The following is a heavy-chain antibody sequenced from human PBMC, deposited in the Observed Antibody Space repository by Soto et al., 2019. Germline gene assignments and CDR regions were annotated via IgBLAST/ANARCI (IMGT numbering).Heavy chain of an antibody. D-gene: IGHD6-13*01. J-gene: IGHJ3*02. CDR1: GFTFSSYA. V-gene: IGHV3-23*01. Sequence: EVQLLESGGGLVQPGGSLRLSCAASGFTFSSYAMSWVRQAPGKGLEWVSAISGRGGNTYYADSVKGRFTTSRDNSKNTLYLQMTSLRAEDTAVYYCAKEGSSRGGAFDIWGQGTMVTVSS. CDR3: AKEGSSRGGAFDI. CDR2: ISGRGGNT.